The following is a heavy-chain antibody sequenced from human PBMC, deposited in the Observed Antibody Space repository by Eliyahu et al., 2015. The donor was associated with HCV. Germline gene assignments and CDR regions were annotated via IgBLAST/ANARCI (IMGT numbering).Heavy chain of an antibody. J-gene: IGHJ6*02. V-gene: IGHV3-73*01. CDR2: IGSKTDTYAT. CDR1: GFXFXXXA. CDR3: VSARGRLQAGGNNYYYGMDV. D-gene: IGHD4-23*01. Sequence: EVQLLESGGGLVQPGGSLKLSCAASGFXFXXXALPWXRQASGKGLEWVGRIGSKTDTYATAYVASVKGRFTISRDDSKNTAYLQMNSLKIEDTAVYYCVSARGRLQAGGNNYYYGMDVWGQGTTVTVSS.